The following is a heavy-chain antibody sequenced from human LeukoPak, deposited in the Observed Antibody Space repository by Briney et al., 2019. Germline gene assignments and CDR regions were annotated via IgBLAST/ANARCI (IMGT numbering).Heavy chain of an antibody. J-gene: IGHJ6*02. Sequence: GGSLRLSCVASGFTFSSYGMHWVRQAPGKGLEWVAFIRYSGSDNYADSVKGRFTISRDNSKNTLYLQMNSLRAEDTAVYYCAREKTTQTTAAGMDVWGQGTTVTVSS. CDR1: GFTFSSYG. D-gene: IGHD4-11*01. CDR2: IRYSGSDN. CDR3: AREKTTQTTAAGMDV. V-gene: IGHV3-30*02.